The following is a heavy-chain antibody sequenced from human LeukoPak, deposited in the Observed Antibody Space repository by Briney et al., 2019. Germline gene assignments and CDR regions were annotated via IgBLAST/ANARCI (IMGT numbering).Heavy chain of an antibody. CDR2: ISGCTGYI. D-gene: IGHD6-19*01. V-gene: IGHV3-21*01. Sequence: GGSLRLSCAASGFTFSHYNMNWVRQAPGKGLEWVSSISGCTGYIYYADSAKGRFTISRDNAKNSLFLQMNSLRAEDTAVYYCARDRSSDWHFDFWGPGTPVTVSS. J-gene: IGHJ4*02. CDR1: GFTFSHYN. CDR3: ARDRSSDWHFDF.